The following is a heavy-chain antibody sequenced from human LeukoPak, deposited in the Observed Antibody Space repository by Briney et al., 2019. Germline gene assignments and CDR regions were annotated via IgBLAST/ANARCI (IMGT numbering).Heavy chain of an antibody. D-gene: IGHD2-21*02. CDR2: IKQDGSEK. J-gene: IGHJ4*02. CDR1: GFTFSSYW. CDR3: ARSRRTYCGGDCYPFDY. Sequence: GSLRLSCAASGFTFSSYWMSWVRHAPGKGLEWVANIKQDGSEKYYVDSVKGRFTISRDNAKNSLYLQMNSLRAEDTAVYYCARSRRTYCGGDCYPFDYWGQGTLVTVSS. V-gene: IGHV3-7*01.